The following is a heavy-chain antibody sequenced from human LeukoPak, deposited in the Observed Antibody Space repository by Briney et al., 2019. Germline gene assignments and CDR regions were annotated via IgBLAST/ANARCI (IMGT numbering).Heavy chain of an antibody. CDR3: ARGIFSLVGADLTYFDY. J-gene: IGHJ4*02. D-gene: IGHD1-26*01. CDR2: IYYSGST. V-gene: IGHV4-39*01. CDR1: GGSISSSSYY. Sequence: PSETLSLTCTVSGGSISSSSYYWGWIRQPPGKGLEWIGSIYYSGSTYYNPSLKSRVTISVDTSKNQFSLKLSSVTAADTAVYYCARGIFSLVGADLTYFDYWGQGTLVTVSS.